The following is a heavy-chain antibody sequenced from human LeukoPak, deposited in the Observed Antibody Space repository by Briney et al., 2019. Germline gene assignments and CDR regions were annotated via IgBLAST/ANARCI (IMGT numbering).Heavy chain of an antibody. D-gene: IGHD2-8*01. CDR1: GGSLSSGGYY. J-gene: IGHJ5*02. V-gene: IGHV4-31*03. CDR2: MSYSGTT. CDR3: AREGCSNDNCRSRGRGRKLGWFDP. Sequence: PSQTLSLTCTVSGGSLSSGGYYWSWIRQRPGKGLEWIGYMSYSGTTDYNPSLRSRISISLDTSKNQFSLKLNSVTAADSAVYYCAREGCSNDNCRSRGRGRKLGWFDPWGQGTLVTVSS.